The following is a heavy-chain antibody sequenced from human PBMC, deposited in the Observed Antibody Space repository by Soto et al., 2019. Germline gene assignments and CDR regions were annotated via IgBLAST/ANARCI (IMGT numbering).Heavy chain of an antibody. Sequence: QVQLVESGGGVVQPGRSLRLSCAASGFTFSSYGMHWVRQAPGKGLEWVAVISYDGSNKYYADSVKGRFTISRDNSKKPLYLQMNRLIAEDTGVYYCAKDAAMDAGWLLHLGYWGQGTLVTVSS. CDR3: AKDAAMDAGWLLHLGY. V-gene: IGHV3-30*18. CDR2: ISYDGSNK. D-gene: IGHD3-3*01. CDR1: GFTFSSYG. J-gene: IGHJ4*02.